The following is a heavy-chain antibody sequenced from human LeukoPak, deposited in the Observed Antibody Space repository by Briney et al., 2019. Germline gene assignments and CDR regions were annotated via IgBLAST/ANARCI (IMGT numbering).Heavy chain of an antibody. Sequence: PGGSLRLSCAASGFTFSSYSLNWVRQAPGKGLEWVSSISSSSYYIYYADSVKGRFTISRDNAKNSLYLQMNSLRAEDTAVYYCAKTHSSGWYYFDHWGQGTLVTVSS. V-gene: IGHV3-21*01. CDR2: ISSSSYYI. CDR1: GFTFSSYS. J-gene: IGHJ4*02. CDR3: AKTHSSGWYYFDH. D-gene: IGHD6-19*01.